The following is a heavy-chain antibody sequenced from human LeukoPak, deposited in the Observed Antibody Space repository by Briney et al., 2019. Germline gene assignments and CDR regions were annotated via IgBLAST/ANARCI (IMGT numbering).Heavy chain of an antibody. CDR1: GGSFSSDY. CDR3: ARGSRYSYGYSQSRSGAFDI. Sequence: SETLSLTCTVSGGSFSSDYWSWIRQPAGKGLEWIARFHTSGSTNYNPSLKSRVTMSADTSKNQFSLKLTSVTAADTAVYYCARGSRYSYGYSQSRSGAFDIWGQGTMVTVSS. V-gene: IGHV4-4*07. D-gene: IGHD5-18*01. J-gene: IGHJ3*02. CDR2: FHTSGST.